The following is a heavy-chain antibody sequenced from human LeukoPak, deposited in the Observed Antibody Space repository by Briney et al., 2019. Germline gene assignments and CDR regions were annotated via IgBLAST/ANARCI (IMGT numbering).Heavy chain of an antibody. CDR2: IFTCGIT. D-gene: IGHD3-16*01. CDR1: GLTVSNNY. CDR3: ASYDGRAAYFEY. V-gene: IGHV3-66*02. J-gene: IGHJ4*02. Sequence: GGSLRLSCAASGLTVSNNYMSWVRQAAGEGLGWGSIIFTCGITYYADYVKGRFSITTDSSKNTVHLQMSSLRPEDTAVYYCASYDGRAAYFEYWGQGALVTVSS.